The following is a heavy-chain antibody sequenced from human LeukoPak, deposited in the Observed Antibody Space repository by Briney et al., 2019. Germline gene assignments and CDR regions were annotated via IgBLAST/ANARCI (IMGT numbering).Heavy chain of an antibody. J-gene: IGHJ3*02. CDR2: ISAYSGNT. V-gene: IGHV1-18*01. D-gene: IGHD2-2*01. CDR3: ARDRVLGIVVVQQNAFDI. Sequence: GASVKVSCKASGYTFSIYGITWGRQAPGQGLEWMGWISAYSGNTNYAQKVQGRVTMTTDTSTSTAYMELRSLRSDDTAVYYCARDRVLGIVVVQQNAFDIWGQGTMVTVSS. CDR1: GYTFSIYG.